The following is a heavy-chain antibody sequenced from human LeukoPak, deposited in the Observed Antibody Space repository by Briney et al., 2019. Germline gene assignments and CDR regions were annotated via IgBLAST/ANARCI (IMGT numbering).Heavy chain of an antibody. CDR2: IYSSGST. D-gene: IGHD6-19*01. CDR1: GGSSSVYY. J-gene: IGHJ4*02. Sequence: SETLSLTCAVYGGSSSVYYWSWIRQPPGKGLEWIGYIYSSGSTTYNPSLRSRVTISVDTSKNQFSLRLTSVTAADTAVYYCARRAVAENYFDYWGQGTLVTDSS. V-gene: IGHV4-59*08. CDR3: ARRAVAENYFDY.